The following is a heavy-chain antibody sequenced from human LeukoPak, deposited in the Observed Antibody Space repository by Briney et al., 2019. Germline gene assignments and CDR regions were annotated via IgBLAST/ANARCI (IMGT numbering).Heavy chain of an antibody. Sequence: GRSLRLSCAASGFTFSSYAMSWVRQAPGKGLEWVSAISGSGGSTYYADSVKGRFTISRVNSKNTLYLQMNSLRAEDTAVYYCAKFLPRTTVTTRMYYFDYWGQGTLVTVSS. D-gene: IGHD4-17*01. J-gene: IGHJ4*02. CDR2: ISGSGGST. CDR3: AKFLPRTTVTTRMYYFDY. V-gene: IGHV3-23*01. CDR1: GFTFSSYA.